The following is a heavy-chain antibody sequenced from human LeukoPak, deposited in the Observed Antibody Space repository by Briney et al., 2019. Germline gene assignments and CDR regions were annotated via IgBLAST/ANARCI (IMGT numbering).Heavy chain of an antibody. D-gene: IGHD5-18*01. Sequence: AASVRVSCKASGYTFTSFDINWVRQATGQGPEWMGWMNPSSGDTGYAQKFQGRVTFTRDTSTNTAYMELSSLTSEDTAVYYCATPTMRGPSYGYVRLLNWGQGSLVTVSS. CDR3: ATPTMRGPSYGYVRLLN. V-gene: IGHV1-8*03. J-gene: IGHJ4*02. CDR1: GYTFTSFD. CDR2: MNPSSGDT.